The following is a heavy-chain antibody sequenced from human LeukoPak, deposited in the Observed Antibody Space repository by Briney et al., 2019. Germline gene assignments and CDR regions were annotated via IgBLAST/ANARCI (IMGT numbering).Heavy chain of an antibody. V-gene: IGHV1-18*01. CDR2: ISDYNGNT. J-gene: IGHJ3*02. CDR3: ARDGYYDSSGYHSDAFDI. Sequence: ASVKVSCKASGYTFTSYGISWVRQAPGQGVEGMGWISDYNGNTHYAQKLQGRVTMTTDTSTSTAYLELRSLRSDDTAVYYCARDGYYDSSGYHSDAFDIWGQGTMVTVSS. CDR1: GYTFTSYG. D-gene: IGHD3-22*01.